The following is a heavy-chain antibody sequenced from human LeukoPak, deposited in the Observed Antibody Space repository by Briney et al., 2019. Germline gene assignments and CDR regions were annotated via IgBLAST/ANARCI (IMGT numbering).Heavy chain of an antibody. CDR2: ISYDGGNK. V-gene: IGHV3-30*04. Sequence: GGSLRLSCAASGFTFSRSAMHWVRQAPGKGLEWVAIISYDGGNKYYTDSVKGRFTISRDNSKNTLYLQMNSLRAEDTAVYFCVSLGYSSSSVRYWGQGTLVTVSS. J-gene: IGHJ4*02. D-gene: IGHD6-6*01. CDR1: GFTFSRSA. CDR3: VSLGYSSSSVRY.